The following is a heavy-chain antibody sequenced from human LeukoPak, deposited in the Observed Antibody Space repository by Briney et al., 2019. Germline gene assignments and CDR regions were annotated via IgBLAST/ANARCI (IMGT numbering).Heavy chain of an antibody. CDR2: INPSGGST. CDR1: GYTFTSYY. D-gene: IGHD3-9*01. Sequence: GASVKVSCKASGYTFTSYYMHWVRQAPGQGLEWMGIINPSGGSTSYAQKFQGRVTMTRDTSTSTVYMELSSLRSEDTAVYYCARGRVLRYFDWYSLPYYFDYWGQGTLVTVSS. V-gene: IGHV1-46*01. CDR3: ARGRVLRYFDWYSLPYYFDY. J-gene: IGHJ4*02.